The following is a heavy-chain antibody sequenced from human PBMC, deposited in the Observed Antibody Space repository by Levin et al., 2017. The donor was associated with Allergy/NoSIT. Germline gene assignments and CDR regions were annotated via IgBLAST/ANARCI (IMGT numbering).Heavy chain of an antibody. V-gene: IGHV3-74*01. CDR3: ARDLSQGFDY. CDR2: INKYGSTT. Sequence: PGGSLRLSCAASGFTFSSYWMHWVRQAPGKGLVWVSNINKYGSTTSYADSVKGRFTISRDNAKNTLYLEMNSLRAEDTAVYYCARDLSQGFDYWGQGTLVTVSS. J-gene: IGHJ4*02. CDR1: GFTFSSYW.